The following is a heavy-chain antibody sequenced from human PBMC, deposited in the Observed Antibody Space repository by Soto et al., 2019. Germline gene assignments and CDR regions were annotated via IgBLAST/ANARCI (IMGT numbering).Heavy chain of an antibody. V-gene: IGHV1-18*01. CDR3: ARDGDRCTSTRCSPWPDTHFDI. CDR2: ISPYNGNT. D-gene: IGHD2-2*01. Sequence: QVQLVQSGDEVKQPGASVKVSCKASGYTFTNYGISWVRQAPGQGLEWMGWISPYNGNTKYPQKLQGRVTMTTDTSTRTSYMELRSLRSDDTAVYFCARDGDRCTSTRCSPWPDTHFDIWGRGPLVTVSS. J-gene: IGHJ2*01. CDR1: GYTFTNYG.